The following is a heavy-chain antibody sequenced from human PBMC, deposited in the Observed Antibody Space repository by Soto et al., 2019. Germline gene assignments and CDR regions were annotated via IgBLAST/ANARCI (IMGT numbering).Heavy chain of an antibody. CDR1: GGSISSYY. J-gene: IGHJ5*02. V-gene: IGHV4-59*01. Sequence: SETLSLTCTVSGGSISSYYWSWIRQPPGKGLEWIGYIYYSGSTNYNPSLKSRVTISVDTSKNQFSLKLSSVTAADTAVYYCARERRIAVAATNRFDPWGQGTLGIVSS. D-gene: IGHD6-19*01. CDR3: ARERRIAVAATNRFDP. CDR2: IYYSGST.